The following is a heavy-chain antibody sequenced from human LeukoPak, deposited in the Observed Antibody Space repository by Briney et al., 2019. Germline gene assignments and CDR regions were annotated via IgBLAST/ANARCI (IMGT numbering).Heavy chain of an antibody. CDR2: ISTNGGGT. Sequence: GGSLRLSCAASGFTFSTYAMHWVRQTPREGLEYVSAISTNGGGTYYANSVKGRFTISRDNSKNTLYLQMGSLRAEDMAVYYCARYCSGVSCYSGYDYWGQGTLVTVSS. V-gene: IGHV3-64*01. CDR3: ARYCSGVSCYSGYDY. CDR1: GFTFSTYA. D-gene: IGHD2-15*01. J-gene: IGHJ4*02.